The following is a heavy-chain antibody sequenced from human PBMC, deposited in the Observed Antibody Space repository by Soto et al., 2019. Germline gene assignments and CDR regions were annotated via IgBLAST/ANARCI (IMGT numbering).Heavy chain of an antibody. Sequence: SEALSLTCVVSGYSISSGYYWGWIRQPPGKGLEWIGSIYHSGTTYYNPSLKSRVTISVDKSNNQFSLKLSSVTAADTAVYYCARDDTDYTRRSDYWGQGTPVTVSS. V-gene: IGHV4-38-2*02. CDR3: ARDDTDYTRRSDY. CDR2: IYHSGTT. J-gene: IGHJ4*02. CDR1: GYSISSGYY. D-gene: IGHD4-4*01.